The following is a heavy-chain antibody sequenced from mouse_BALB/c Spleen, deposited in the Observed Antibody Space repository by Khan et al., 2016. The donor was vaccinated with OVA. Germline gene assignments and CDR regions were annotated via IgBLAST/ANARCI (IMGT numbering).Heavy chain of an antibody. J-gene: IGHJ3*01. D-gene: IGHD1-1*01. CDR3: ALYYYGRAWFAY. CDR2: IWAGGNT. CDR1: GFSLISYG. V-gene: IGHV2-9*02. Sequence: QVQLKESGPGLVAPSQSLSITCTVSGFSLISYGVHWVRQPPGKGLEWLGVIWAGGNTNYNSALMSRLSLSKDISKSQVFLKMYSLQTDDTATYYCALYYYGRAWFAYGGQGTLVTVSA.